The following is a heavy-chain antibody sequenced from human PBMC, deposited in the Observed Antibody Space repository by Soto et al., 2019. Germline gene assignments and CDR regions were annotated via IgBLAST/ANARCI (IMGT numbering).Heavy chain of an antibody. CDR1: GFTFSSYA. J-gene: IGHJ6*03. CDR2: ISGSGGST. CDR3: AKPPMVAGYYYYYMDV. V-gene: IGHV3-23*01. D-gene: IGHD6-19*01. Sequence: PGGSLRLSCAASGFTFSSYAMSWVRQAPGKGLEWVSAISGSGGSTYYADSVKGRFTISRDNSKNTLYLQMNSLRAEDTAVYYCAKPPMVAGYYYYYMDVWGKGTTVTVSS.